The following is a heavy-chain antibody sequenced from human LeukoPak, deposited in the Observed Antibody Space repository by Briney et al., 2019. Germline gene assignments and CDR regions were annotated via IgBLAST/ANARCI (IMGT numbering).Heavy chain of an antibody. CDR3: ARWVAASSIDY. Sequence: PSETLSLTCAVYGGSISSYYWSWIRQPPGKGLEWIGYIYYRGSTNYNASLKSRVTISVDTSKNQFSLKLRSVTAADTAVYYCARWVAASSIDYWGQGTLVTVSS. CDR2: IYYRGST. CDR1: GGSISSYY. D-gene: IGHD6-13*01. V-gene: IGHV4-59*08. J-gene: IGHJ4*02.